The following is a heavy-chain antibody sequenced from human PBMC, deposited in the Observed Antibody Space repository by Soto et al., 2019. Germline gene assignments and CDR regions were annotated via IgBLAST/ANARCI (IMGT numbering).Heavy chain of an antibody. CDR3: ARAGDYYDSSGLGDAFDI. CDR1: GGSISSYY. J-gene: IGHJ3*02. Sequence: SETLSLTCTVSGGSISSYYWSWIRQPPGKGLEWIGYIYYSGSTNYNPSLKSRVTISVDTSKNQFSLKLSSVTAADTAVYYCARAGDYYDSSGLGDAFDIWGQGTMVTVS. V-gene: IGHV4-59*01. D-gene: IGHD3-22*01. CDR2: IYYSGST.